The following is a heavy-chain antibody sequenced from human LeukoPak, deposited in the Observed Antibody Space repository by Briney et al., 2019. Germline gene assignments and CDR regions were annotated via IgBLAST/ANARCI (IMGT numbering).Heavy chain of an antibody. CDR2: ISSSSTI. D-gene: IGHD3-22*01. J-gene: IGHJ4*02. CDR1: GFTFSSYS. CDR3: AADYYDSSDSGDY. Sequence: PGGSLRLSCAASGFTFSSYSMNWVRQAPGKGLEWVSYISSSSTIYYADSVKGRFTISRDNAKNSLYLQMNSLRAEDTAVYYCAADYYDSSDSGDYWGQGTLVTVSS. V-gene: IGHV3-48*01.